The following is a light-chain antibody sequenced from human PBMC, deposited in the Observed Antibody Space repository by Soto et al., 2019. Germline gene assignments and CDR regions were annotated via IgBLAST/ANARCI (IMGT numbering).Light chain of an antibody. CDR1: QSVSTN. Sequence: VMTQSPATLSVSPGERATLSCRASQSVSTNLAWYQQKPGQAPRLLIFGASIRATGIPARFSGSGSGTEFTLTISSLQSEDVAVYYCQQYDNLPPRVTFGPGTKVDIK. V-gene: IGKV3-15*01. CDR3: QQYDNLPPRVT. CDR2: GAS. J-gene: IGKJ3*01.